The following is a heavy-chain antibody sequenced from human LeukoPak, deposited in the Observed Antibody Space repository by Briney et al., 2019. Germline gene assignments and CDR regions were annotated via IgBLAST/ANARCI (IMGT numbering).Heavy chain of an antibody. Sequence: GGSLRLSCAASGFTFSSYGMHWVRQAPGKGLEWVAVISYDGSNKYYADSVKGRFTISRDNSKNTLYLQMNSLRAEDTAVYYCAKGQWELLLTPAGSERRYYYMDVWGKGTTVTVSS. J-gene: IGHJ6*03. CDR3: AKGQWELLLTPAGSERRYYYMDV. D-gene: IGHD1-26*01. CDR2: ISYDGSNK. V-gene: IGHV3-30*18. CDR1: GFTFSSYG.